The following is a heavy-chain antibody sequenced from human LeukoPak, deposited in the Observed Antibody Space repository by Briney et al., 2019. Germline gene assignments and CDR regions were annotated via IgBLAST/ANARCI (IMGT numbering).Heavy chain of an antibody. Sequence: SETLSLTCAVSGGSISSGGYSWGWIRQPRGKGREWIGYIYHSGSTYYNPSLKSRVTISVDRSKNQFSLKLSSVTAADTAVYYCAARIAAAGPFDYWGQGTLVTVSS. V-gene: IGHV4-30-2*01. CDR3: AARIAAAGPFDY. CDR2: IYHSGST. D-gene: IGHD6-13*01. CDR1: GGSISSGGYS. J-gene: IGHJ4*02.